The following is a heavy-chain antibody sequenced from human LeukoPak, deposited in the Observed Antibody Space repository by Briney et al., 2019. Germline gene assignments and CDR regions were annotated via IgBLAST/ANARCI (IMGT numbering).Heavy chain of an antibody. Sequence: GGSLRLSCAASGFTVSSNYMSWVRQAPGKGLEWVSVIYSGGSTYYADSVKGRFTISRHNSKNTLYLQMNSLRAEDTAVYYCARGRTHRRYCSGGSCYADFDYWGQGTLVTVSS. CDR1: GFTVSSNY. CDR3: ARGRTHRRYCSGGSCYADFDY. V-gene: IGHV3-53*04. D-gene: IGHD2-15*01. J-gene: IGHJ4*02. CDR2: IYSGGST.